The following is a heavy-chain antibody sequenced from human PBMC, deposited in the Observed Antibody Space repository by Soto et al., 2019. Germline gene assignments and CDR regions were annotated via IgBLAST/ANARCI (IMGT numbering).Heavy chain of an antibody. CDR1: GFSFSTSGVG. Sequence: QITLKESGPTLVKHTQTLTLTCTFSGFSFSTSGVGVGWIRQPPGKALEWLALIYWDDDKRYSPSLKSSLTITKDTSKDQVVLTMTNMDPVDTATYYCAHRLGTRMVTYFDYWGQGTLVTVSS. CDR3: AHRLGTRMVTYFDY. CDR2: IYWDDDK. V-gene: IGHV2-5*02. D-gene: IGHD2-8*01. J-gene: IGHJ4*02.